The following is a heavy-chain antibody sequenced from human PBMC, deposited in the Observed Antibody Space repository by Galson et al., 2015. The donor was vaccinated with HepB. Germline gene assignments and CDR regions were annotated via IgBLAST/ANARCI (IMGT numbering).Heavy chain of an antibody. Sequence: SVKVSCKASGYTFTGYYMHWVRQAPGQGLEWMGWINPNSGGTNYAQKFQGRVTMTEDTSTDTAYMELSSLRSEDTAVYYCATWEGSGSDADAFDIWGQGTMVTVSS. V-gene: IGHV1-2*02. CDR2: INPNSGGT. D-gene: IGHD3-16*01. CDR1: GYTFTGYY. J-gene: IGHJ3*02. CDR3: ATWEGSGSDADAFDI.